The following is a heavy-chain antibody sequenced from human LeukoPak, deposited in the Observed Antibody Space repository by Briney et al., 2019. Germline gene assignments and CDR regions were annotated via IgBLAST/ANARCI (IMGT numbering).Heavy chain of an antibody. V-gene: IGHV4-59*01. CDR3: ARAGYYGSGSYYYYYYYMDV. CDR1: GFSFSSYA. D-gene: IGHD3-10*01. J-gene: IGHJ6*03. CDR2: IYYSGST. Sequence: GSLRLSCATSGFSFSSYAMSWVRQAPGKGLEWIGYIYYSGSTNYNPSLKSRVTISVDTSKNQFSLKLSSVTAADTAVYYCARAGYYGSGSYYYYYYYMDVWGKGTTVTVSS.